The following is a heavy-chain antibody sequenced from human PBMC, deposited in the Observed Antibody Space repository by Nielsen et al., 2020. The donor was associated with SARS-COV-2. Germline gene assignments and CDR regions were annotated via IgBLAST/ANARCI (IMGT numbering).Heavy chain of an antibody. V-gene: IGHV3-30*18. Sequence: GESLKISCAASGFTFSTYGMHWVRQAPGKGLEGVAAISYDGSNKYYVDSVKGRFTISRDNSKNTLYLQMSSLREEDTAVYYCAKEWTAIVVVPSGGFDYLGQGTLGTVSS. J-gene: IGHJ4*01. D-gene: IGHD2-15*01. CDR2: ISYDGSNK. CDR3: AKEWTAIVVVPSGGFDY. CDR1: GFTFSTYG.